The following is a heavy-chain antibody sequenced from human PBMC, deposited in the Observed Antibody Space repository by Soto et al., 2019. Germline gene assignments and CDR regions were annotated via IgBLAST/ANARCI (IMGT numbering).Heavy chain of an antibody. CDR2: TYYRSKWYN. CDR1: GDSVSSNSAA. V-gene: IGHV6-1*01. CDR3: ARYLGYCSSTRCYTYNYYYGMDG. J-gene: IGHJ6*01. Sequence: SQTLSLTCAISGDSVSSNSAAWNWIRQSPSRGLEWLGRTYYRSKWYNDYAVSVKSRITINPDTSKNQFSLQLNSVTPEDTAVYYCARYLGYCSSTRCYTYNYYYGMDGWGQGTTVTVPS. D-gene: IGHD2-2*02.